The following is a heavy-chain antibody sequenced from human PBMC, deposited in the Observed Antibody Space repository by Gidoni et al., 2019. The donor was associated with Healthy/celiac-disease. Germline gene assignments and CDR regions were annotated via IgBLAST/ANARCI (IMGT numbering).Heavy chain of an antibody. J-gene: IGHJ4*02. V-gene: IGHV1-69*02. CDR1: GGTFSSYP. CDR2: IIPILGIA. CDR3: ARSGAARADFDY. D-gene: IGHD6-6*01. Sequence: QVQLVQSGAEVKKPGPSVKVSCKASGGTFSSYPISWVRQAPGQGLEWMGRIIPILGIANYAQKFQGRVTITADKSTSTAYMELSSLRSEDTAVYYCARSGAARADFDYWGQGTLVTVSS.